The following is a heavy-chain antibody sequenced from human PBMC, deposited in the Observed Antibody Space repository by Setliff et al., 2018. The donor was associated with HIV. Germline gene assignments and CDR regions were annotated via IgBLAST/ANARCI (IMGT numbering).Heavy chain of an antibody. J-gene: IGHJ4*02. V-gene: IGHV4-38-2*02. D-gene: IGHD3-22*01. CDR1: GYSISSGYY. CDR3: ARVGWDYYDSSGVGEFDY. Sequence: PSETLSLTCTVSGYSISSGYYWGWIRQPPGKGLEWIGSIYYSGRTYYNPSLKSRVTISVDTSKNQFSLKLSSVTAADTAVYYCARVGWDYYDSSGVGEFDYWGQGTRVTVSS. CDR2: IYYSGRT.